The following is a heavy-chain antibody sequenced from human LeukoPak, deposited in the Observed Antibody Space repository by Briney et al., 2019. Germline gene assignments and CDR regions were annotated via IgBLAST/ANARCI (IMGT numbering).Heavy chain of an antibody. D-gene: IGHD3-3*01. V-gene: IGHV3-73*01. CDR3: VSPSNYDFWSGPADY. J-gene: IGHJ4*02. CDR1: RFTFSGSA. CDR2: IRSKANSYAT. Sequence: GGSLRLSCAASRFTFSGSAMHWVRQASGKGLEWVGRIRSKANSYATAYAASVKGRFTISRDDSKNTAYLQMNSLKTEDTAVYYCVSPSNYDFWSGPADYWGQGTLVTVSS.